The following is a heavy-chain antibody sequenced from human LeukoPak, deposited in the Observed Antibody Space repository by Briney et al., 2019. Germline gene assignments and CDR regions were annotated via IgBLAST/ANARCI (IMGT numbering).Heavy chain of an antibody. Sequence: SETLSLTCTVSGGSISSYYWSWIRQPPGKGLEWIGYIYYSGSTNYNPSLKSRVTISVDTSKNQFSLKLSSVTAADTAVYYCARLYGDYPDHYFDYWGQGTLVTVSS. CDR3: ARLYGDYPDHYFDY. CDR2: IYYSGST. CDR1: GGSISSYY. J-gene: IGHJ4*02. D-gene: IGHD4-17*01. V-gene: IGHV4-59*01.